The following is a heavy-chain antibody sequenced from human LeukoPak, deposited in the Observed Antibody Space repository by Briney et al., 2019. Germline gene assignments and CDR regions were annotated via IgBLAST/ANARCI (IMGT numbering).Heavy chain of an antibody. D-gene: IGHD3-16*01. CDR2: INNNGDRT. Sequence: PGGSLRLSCAASGFTFSSFAMHWVRQAPGKGLEYVSAINNNGDRTYYADSVKDRLTISRDNSKNTLYLQMGSLNAEDMSVYYCARVGEVNAFDLWGQGTMVSVSS. CDR3: ARVGEVNAFDL. V-gene: IGHV3-64*02. CDR1: GFTFSSFA. J-gene: IGHJ3*01.